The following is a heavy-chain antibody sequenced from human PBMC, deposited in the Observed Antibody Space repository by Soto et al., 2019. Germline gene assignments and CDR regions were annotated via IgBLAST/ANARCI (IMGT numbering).Heavy chain of an antibody. V-gene: IGHV3-15*01. D-gene: IGHD4-17*01. Sequence: SLRLSCAASEFTFTNAWMSWVRQAPGKGLEWVGRIKSKTAGGTTDFAAPVQGRFTISRDESRNTLYLQMNSLKTEDTAVYYCTSLYYGHWGQGTLVTVSS. J-gene: IGHJ4*02. CDR3: TSLYYGH. CDR1: EFTFTNAW. CDR2: IKSKTAGGTT.